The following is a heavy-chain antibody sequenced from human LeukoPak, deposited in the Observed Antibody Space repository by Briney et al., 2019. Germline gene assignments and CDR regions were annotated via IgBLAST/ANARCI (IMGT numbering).Heavy chain of an antibody. CDR1: GXTFSSYS. J-gene: IGHJ3*02. Sequence: PGGSLRLSCAASGXTFSSYSMNWVRQAPGKGLEWVSSISSSSSYIYYADSVKGRFTISRDNAKNSLYLQMNSLRAEDTAVYYCARAVYGFDAFDIWGQGTMVTVSS. CDR3: ARAVYGFDAFDI. D-gene: IGHD4-17*01. V-gene: IGHV3-21*01. CDR2: ISSSSSYI.